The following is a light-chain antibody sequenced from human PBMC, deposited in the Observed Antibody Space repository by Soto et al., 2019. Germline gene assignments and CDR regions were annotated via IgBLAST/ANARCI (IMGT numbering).Light chain of an antibody. CDR2: GAS. Sequence: EIVLTQSPGTLSMSPGERATLSCRASQSVNSDYLAWYQQKPGQAPRLLIYGASRRATDISDRFSGSGSGTDFTLTISRLEHEDFTVYYCQQYGRSPRTFGQGTKV. CDR3: QQYGRSPRT. CDR1: QSVNSDY. J-gene: IGKJ1*01. V-gene: IGKV3-20*01.